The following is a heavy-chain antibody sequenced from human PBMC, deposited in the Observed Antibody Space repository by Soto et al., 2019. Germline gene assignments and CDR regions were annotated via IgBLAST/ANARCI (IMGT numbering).Heavy chain of an antibody. CDR2: IYYSGST. CDR3: ARSQAIAARADY. Sequence: SETLSVTYTVAGGSISSYYGSWIRQPPGKGLEWIGYIYYSGSTNYNPSLKSRVTISVDTSKNQFSLKLSSVAAADTAVYYCARSQAIAARADYWGQGTQVTVSS. J-gene: IGHJ4*02. V-gene: IGHV4-59*01. D-gene: IGHD6-6*01. CDR1: GGSISSYY.